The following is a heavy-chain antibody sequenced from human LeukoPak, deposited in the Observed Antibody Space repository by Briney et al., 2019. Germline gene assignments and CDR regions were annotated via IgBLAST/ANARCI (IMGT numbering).Heavy chain of an antibody. CDR2: ISGGGSTT. J-gene: IGHJ5*02. V-gene: IGHV3-23*01. CDR3: AKEARYSSTHWFDP. D-gene: IGHD6-13*01. Sequence: PGGSLRLSCAASGFTFSNYAMSWVRQAPGKGLEWVSAISGGGSTTYSADSVKGRFTISRDNSKNTLYLQMNSLRAEDTAVYYCAKEARYSSTHWFDPWGQGTLVTVSS. CDR1: GFTFSNYA.